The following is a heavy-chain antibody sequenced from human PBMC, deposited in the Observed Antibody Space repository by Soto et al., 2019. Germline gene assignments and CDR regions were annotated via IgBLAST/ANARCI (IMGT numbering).Heavy chain of an antibody. V-gene: IGHV4-34*01. D-gene: IGHD3-10*01. CDR2: INHSGST. Sequence: SETLSLTCAVYGGSFSGYYWSWIRQPPGKGLEWIGEINHSGSTNYNPSLKSRVTISVDTSKNQFSLKLSSVTAADTAVYYCASLGDYYGSGSYYRTYYYYGMDVWGKGTTVT. CDR3: ASLGDYYGSGSYYRTYYYYGMDV. CDR1: GGSFSGYY. J-gene: IGHJ6*04.